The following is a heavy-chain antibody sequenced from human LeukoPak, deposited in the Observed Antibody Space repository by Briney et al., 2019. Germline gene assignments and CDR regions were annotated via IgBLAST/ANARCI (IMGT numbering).Heavy chain of an antibody. CDR3: AREIVYGSGIPDAFDI. CDR2: IYYSGST. CDR1: GGSISSSSYH. J-gene: IGHJ3*02. V-gene: IGHV4-61*01. Sequence: SETLSLTCTVSGGSISSSSYHWGWIRQPPGKGLEWIGYIYYSGSTNYNPSLKSRVTISVDTSKNQFSLKLSSVTAADTAVYYCAREIVYGSGIPDAFDIWGQGTMVTVSS. D-gene: IGHD3-10*01.